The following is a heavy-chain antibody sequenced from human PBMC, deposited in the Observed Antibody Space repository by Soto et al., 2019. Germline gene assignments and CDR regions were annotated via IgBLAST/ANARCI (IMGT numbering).Heavy chain of an antibody. CDR3: ARVAPALDY. CDR1: GGSISSETW. Sequence: QVQLQESGPGLVKPSETLSLTCAVSGGSISSETWWSWVRQPPGKGLEWIGEIFRPGSTNYNPSTKRHVTISLDKSKNQFSLQLSSVTAADTAVYYCARVAPALDYWGQGTLVPVSS. V-gene: IGHV4-4*02. CDR2: IFRPGST. J-gene: IGHJ4*02.